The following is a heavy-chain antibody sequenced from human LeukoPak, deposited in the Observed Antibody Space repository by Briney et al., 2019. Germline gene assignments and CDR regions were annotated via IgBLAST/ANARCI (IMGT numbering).Heavy chain of an antibody. CDR2: ISSSSSYI. V-gene: IGHV3-21*01. D-gene: IGHD1-14*01. CDR3: ARDCAPEAFDI. J-gene: IGHJ3*02. Sequence: GGSLRLSCAASGFTFSNYNMTWVRQAPGKGLEWVSSISSSSSYIYYADSVKGRFTISRDNAKNSLYLQMNGLRAGDTAVYYCARDCAPEAFDIWGQGAMVTVAS. CDR1: GFTFSNYN.